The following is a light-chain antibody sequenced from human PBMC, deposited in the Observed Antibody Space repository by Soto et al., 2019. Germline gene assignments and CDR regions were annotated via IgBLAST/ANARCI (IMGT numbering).Light chain of an antibody. Sequence: DIQMTQSPSTLSASVGDRVTITCRASQSISTWLAWYQQKPGKAPKLLIYKASNLEGGVPSRFSRSGSGTKFNITISSLQHDDFATYFCQQYNTYPLTFGGGTTVEIK. V-gene: IGKV1-5*03. J-gene: IGKJ4*01. CDR1: QSISTW. CDR3: QQYNTYPLT. CDR2: KAS.